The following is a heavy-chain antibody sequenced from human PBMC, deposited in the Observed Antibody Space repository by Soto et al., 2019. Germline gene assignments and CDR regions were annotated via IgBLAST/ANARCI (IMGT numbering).Heavy chain of an antibody. CDR2: ISGSGGST. CDR3: AKRTVGWYFDL. J-gene: IGHJ2*01. CDR1: GFTFSSYA. D-gene: IGHD4-17*01. V-gene: IGHV3-23*01. Sequence: EVQLLESGGGLVQPGGSLRLSCAASGFTFSSYAMSWVRQAPGKGLEWVSAISGSGGSTYYADSVKVRFTISRDNSKNTRYLQMKSLRAEDTAVYYCAKRTVGWYFDLWGRGTLVTVSS.